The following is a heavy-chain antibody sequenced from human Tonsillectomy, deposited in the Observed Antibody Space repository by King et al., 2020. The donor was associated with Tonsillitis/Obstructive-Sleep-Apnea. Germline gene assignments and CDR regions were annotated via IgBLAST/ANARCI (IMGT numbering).Heavy chain of an antibody. CDR3: ARDIGYLLYFDY. CDR2: ISYDVNNK. D-gene: IGHD3-10*01. CDR1: GFTFITYA. J-gene: IGHJ4*02. Sequence: QLVQSGGGVVQPGRSLRLSCAASGFTFITYAMLWVRQAPGKGLEWVAFISYDVNNKYYADSVKGRFTISRDNSKNTLYLQMHSLRAEDTAVYYCARDIGYLLYFDYWGQGTLVTVSS. V-gene: IGHV3-30*04.